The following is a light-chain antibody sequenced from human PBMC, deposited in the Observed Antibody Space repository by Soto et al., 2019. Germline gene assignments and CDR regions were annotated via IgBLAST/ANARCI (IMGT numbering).Light chain of an antibody. CDR1: SFNIGAGYD. J-gene: IGLJ1*01. Sequence: QSVLTQPPPVSGAPGQRVTISCTGSSFNIGAGYDVHWYQQLPGTAPKLLIYGNTNRPSGVPDRFSGSKSGTSASLTITGLQAEDEADYYCQSYDSSLSNVFGTGTKVTVL. CDR2: GNT. CDR3: QSYDSSLSNV. V-gene: IGLV1-40*01.